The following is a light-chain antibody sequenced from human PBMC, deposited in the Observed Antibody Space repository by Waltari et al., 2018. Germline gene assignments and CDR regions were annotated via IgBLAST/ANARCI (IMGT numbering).Light chain of an antibody. Sequence: SVLTQPPSASGTPGRRVTISCSVTINNIGINTVNWYQQFPGPAPKPLIFSTTQRPSGVPDRFSASKSGTSASLAINGLQAADEADYYCGAWDDGVKEWVFGGGTKLTVL. CDR1: INNIGINT. CDR3: GAWDDGVKEWV. J-gene: IGLJ3*02. V-gene: IGLV1-44*01. CDR2: STT.